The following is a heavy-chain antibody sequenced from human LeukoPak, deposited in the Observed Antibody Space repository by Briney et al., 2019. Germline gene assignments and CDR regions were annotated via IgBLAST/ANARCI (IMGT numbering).Heavy chain of an antibody. CDR2: ISGSGGSA. V-gene: IGHV3-23*01. CDR3: AKGHSYGLGTIDY. Sequence: GGSLRLSCAASGFTFSSYAMSWVRQAPGKGLEWVSAISGSGGSAYYADSVKGRFTISRDNSKNTLYLQMNSLRAEDTAVYYCAKGHSYGLGTIDYWGQGTLVTVSS. J-gene: IGHJ4*02. D-gene: IGHD5-18*01. CDR1: GFTFSSYA.